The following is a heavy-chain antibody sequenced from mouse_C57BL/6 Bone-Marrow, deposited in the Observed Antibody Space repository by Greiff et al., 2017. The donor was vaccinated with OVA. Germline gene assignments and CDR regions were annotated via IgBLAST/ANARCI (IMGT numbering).Heavy chain of an antibody. Sequence: QVQLQQSGAELVRPGTSVKMSCKASGYTFTNYWIGWAKQRPGHGLEWIGDIYPGGGYTNYNEKFKGKATLTADKSSSTAYMQFSSLTSEDSAIYYCARRADGKAVDDWGKGTTLTVSS. CDR2: IYPGGGYT. CDR1: GYTFTNYW. CDR3: ARRADGKAVDD. D-gene: IGHD3-3*01. V-gene: IGHV1-63*01. J-gene: IGHJ2*01.